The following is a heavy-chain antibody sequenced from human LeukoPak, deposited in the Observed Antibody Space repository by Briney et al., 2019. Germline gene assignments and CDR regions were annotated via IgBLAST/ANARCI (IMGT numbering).Heavy chain of an antibody. D-gene: IGHD3-16*01. CDR1: GFSLSSYA. V-gene: IGHV3-30*02. CDR3: ASAEKRWGGYDAFDI. Sequence: GGSLRLSCAASGFSLSSYAMSWVRQAPGRGLEWVAFIRYDGSNKYYADSVKGRFTISRDNSKNTLYLQMNGLRAEDTAVYYCASAEKRWGGYDAFDIWGQGTMVTVSS. CDR2: IRYDGSNK. J-gene: IGHJ3*02.